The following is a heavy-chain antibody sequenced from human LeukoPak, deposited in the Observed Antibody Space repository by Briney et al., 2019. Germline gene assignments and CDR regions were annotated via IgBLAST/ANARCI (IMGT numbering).Heavy chain of an antibody. CDR1: GFTFTSYS. Sequence: GGSLRDSSAASGFTFTSYSMSWLRQAPGKGLEWVANINQDGGETYYVDSVRGRFTISRDNAKNSLYLQMNSLRAEDTAMYYCASINSIEVAGIHYFEYWGQGTLVTVSS. CDR3: ASINSIEVAGIHYFEY. J-gene: IGHJ4*02. V-gene: IGHV3-7*02. CDR2: INQDGGET. D-gene: IGHD6-19*01.